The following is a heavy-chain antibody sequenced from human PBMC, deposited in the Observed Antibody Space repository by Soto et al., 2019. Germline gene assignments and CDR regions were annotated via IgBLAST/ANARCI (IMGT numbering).Heavy chain of an antibody. D-gene: IGHD2-15*01. V-gene: IGHV3-30-3*01. J-gene: IGHJ4*02. CDR1: GFTFSSYA. CDR3: GRDPWYPDY. Sequence: GGSLRLSCAASGFTFSSYAMHWVRQAPGKGLEWVAVISYDGSNKYYADSVKGRFTISRDNSKNTPYLQMNSMRAEDTDVYYCGRDPWYPDYWGQGTLVTVSS. CDR2: ISYDGSNK.